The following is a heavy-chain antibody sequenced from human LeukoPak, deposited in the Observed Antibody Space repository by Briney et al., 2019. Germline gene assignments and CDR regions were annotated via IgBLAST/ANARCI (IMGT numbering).Heavy chain of an antibody. J-gene: IGHJ3*02. CDR2: ISDTDDST. D-gene: IGHD2-2*01. CDR1: GFTFSSYA. Sequence: GGSLRLSCAASGFTFSSYAMNWVRQAPGKGLEWVSSISDTDDSTYDADSVKGRFSISRDNSKNTLYLQMNSLRAEETAMYYCAKGPIPCSSTSCPRSAFDIWGQGTMVTVSS. CDR3: AKGPIPCSSTSCPRSAFDI. V-gene: IGHV3-23*01.